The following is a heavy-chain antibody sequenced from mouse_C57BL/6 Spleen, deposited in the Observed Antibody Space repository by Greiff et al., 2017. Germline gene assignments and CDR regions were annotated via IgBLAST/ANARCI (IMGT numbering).Heavy chain of an antibody. CDR1: GFTFSDYG. J-gene: IGHJ2*01. D-gene: IGHD1-1*01. V-gene: IGHV5-17*01. Sequence: DVKLVESGGGLVKPGGSLKLSCAASGFTFSDYGMHWVRQAPEKGLEWVAYISSGSSTIYYADTVKGRFTISRDNAKNTLFLQMTSLRSEDTAMYYCARRDYYGSSPFDYWGQGTTLTVSS. CDR2: ISSGSSTI. CDR3: ARRDYYGSSPFDY.